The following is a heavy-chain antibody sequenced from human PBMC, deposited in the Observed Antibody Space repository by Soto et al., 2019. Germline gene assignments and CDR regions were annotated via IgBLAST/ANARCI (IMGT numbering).Heavy chain of an antibody. CDR1: GYSFTSYW. J-gene: IGHJ3*02. V-gene: IGHV5-51*01. D-gene: IGHD3-22*01. Sequence: GESLKISCKGSGYSFTSYWIGWVRQMPGKGLEWMGIIYPGDSDTRYSPSFQGQVTISADKSISTAYLQWSSLKASDTATYYCARRPDYYDSSGYYGGAFDIWGQGTMVTVSS. CDR3: ARRPDYYDSSGYYGGAFDI. CDR2: IYPGDSDT.